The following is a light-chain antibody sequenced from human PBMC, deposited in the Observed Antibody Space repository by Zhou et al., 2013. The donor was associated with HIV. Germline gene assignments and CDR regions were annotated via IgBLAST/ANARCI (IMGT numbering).Light chain of an antibody. CDR1: QTIDNY. CDR3: QQYDNLPRT. V-gene: IGKV1-33*01. J-gene: IGKJ1*01. Sequence: DIQMTQSPTSLSASVGDRVTITCRPSQTIDNYLNWYQRKPGKAPKLLIYGASTLHSGVPSRFSGSGSGTDFTLTISSLQPEDIATYYCQQYDNLPRTFGQGTKVEIK. CDR2: GAS.